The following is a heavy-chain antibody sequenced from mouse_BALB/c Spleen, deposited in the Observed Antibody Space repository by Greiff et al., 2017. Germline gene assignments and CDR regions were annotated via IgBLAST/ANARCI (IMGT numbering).Heavy chain of an antibody. CDR1: GFTFSSYA. D-gene: IGHD2-10*02. CDR2: ISSGGSYT. J-gene: IGHJ3*01. CDR3: APAYGWFAY. V-gene: IGHV5-9-4*01. Sequence: EVQVVESGGGLVKPGGSLKLSCAASGFTFSSYAMSWVRQSPEKRLEWVAEISSGGSYTYYPDTVTGRFTISRDNAKNTLYLEMSSLRSEDTAMYYCAPAYGWFAYWGQGTLVTVSA.